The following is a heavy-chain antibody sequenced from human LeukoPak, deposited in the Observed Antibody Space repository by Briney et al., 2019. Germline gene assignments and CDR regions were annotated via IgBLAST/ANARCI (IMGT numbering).Heavy chain of an antibody. Sequence: ASVKVSCKASGYTFTRYGISWVRQAPGQGLEWMGWISAYNGNTNYAQKLQGRVTMTTDTSTSTAYMELRSLRSDDTAVCYCARDLGYSSSLSGDYWGQGTLATVSS. J-gene: IGHJ4*02. V-gene: IGHV1-18*01. CDR3: ARDLGYSSSLSGDY. D-gene: IGHD6-6*01. CDR2: ISAYNGNT. CDR1: GYTFTRYG.